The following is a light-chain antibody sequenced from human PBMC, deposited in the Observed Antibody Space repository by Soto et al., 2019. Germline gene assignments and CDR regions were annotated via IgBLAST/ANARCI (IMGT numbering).Light chain of an antibody. CDR2: GAS. V-gene: IGKV3-15*01. J-gene: IGKJ2*01. CDR3: QQYNDWPPYT. CDR1: QSVSSN. Sequence: EIVMTQSPATLSVSPRERATLSCRASQSVSSNLAWHQQKPGQAPRLLIYGASTRATGIPARFSGSGSGTEFTLTISSLQSEDFAVYYCQQYNDWPPYTFGQGTKLEIK.